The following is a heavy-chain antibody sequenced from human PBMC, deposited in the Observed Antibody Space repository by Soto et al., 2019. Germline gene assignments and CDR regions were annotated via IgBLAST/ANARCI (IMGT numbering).Heavy chain of an antibody. J-gene: IGHJ4*02. CDR1: GYTLTELS. D-gene: IGHD2-2*01. CDR2: FDPEDGET. V-gene: IGHV1-24*01. Sequence: ASVKVSCKVSGYTLTELSMHWVRQAPGKGLEWMGGFDPEDGETIYAQKFQGRVTMTEDTSTDTAYMELSSLRSEDTAVYYCATDPLGGVVVPAAMSGLGYWGQGTLVTVSS. CDR3: ATDPLGGVVVPAAMSGLGY.